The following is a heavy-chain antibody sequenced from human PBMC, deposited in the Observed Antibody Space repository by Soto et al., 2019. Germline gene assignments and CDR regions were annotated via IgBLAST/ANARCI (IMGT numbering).Heavy chain of an antibody. CDR3: ARPRYYYVSTPYSDGKPADY. CDR1: GFTFSSYA. J-gene: IGHJ4*02. D-gene: IGHD3-22*01. V-gene: IGHV3-30-3*01. CDR2: ISHDGNNT. Sequence: GGSLRLSCAASGFTFSSYAMYWVRQAPGKGLEWMAFISHDGNNTYYADSVKGRFSISRDNSKTTLYLQMNSLRTEDTAMIYFARPRYYYVSTPYSDGKPADYWGLGTLVTVSS.